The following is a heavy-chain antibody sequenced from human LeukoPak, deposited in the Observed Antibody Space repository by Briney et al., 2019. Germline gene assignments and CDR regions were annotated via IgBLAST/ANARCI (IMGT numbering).Heavy chain of an antibody. D-gene: IGHD5-18*01. CDR1: GFTFSSYG. CDR2: ISGSGGST. Sequence: GGSLRLSCAASGFTFSSYGMSWVRQAPGKGLEWVSAISGSGGSTYYADSVKGRFTISRDDSKNTLYLQMNNLRAEDKAVYYCAKDLAIQLWCFDYWGQGTLVTVSS. CDR3: AKDLAIQLWCFDY. V-gene: IGHV3-23*01. J-gene: IGHJ4*02.